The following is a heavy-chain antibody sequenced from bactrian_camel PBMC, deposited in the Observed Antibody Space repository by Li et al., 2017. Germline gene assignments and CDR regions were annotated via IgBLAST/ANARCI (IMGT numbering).Heavy chain of an antibody. J-gene: IGHJ4*01. CDR1: GIAASTYC. Sequence: HVQLVESGGGSVPAGGSLRLSCATSGIAASTYCMLWFRQGRGKEREGIAAIDPVGRTNYADSVKGRFNISRDNAKNTLYLQMNNVKPEDAAMYYCAAAPSQDYDCYYTSWCYKGAVTCYWGLGTQVTVS. CDR3: AAAPSQDYDCYYTSWCYKGAVTCY. V-gene: IGHV3S55*01. CDR2: IDPVGRT. D-gene: IGHD3*01.